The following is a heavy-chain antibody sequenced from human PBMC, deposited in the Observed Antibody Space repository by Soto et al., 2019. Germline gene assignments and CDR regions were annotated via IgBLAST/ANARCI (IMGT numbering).Heavy chain of an antibody. CDR3: TTDPSPAMIAVVTPDPFDY. Sequence: GGSLRLSCAASGFTFSNAWMSWVRQAPGKGLEWVGRIKSKTDGRTTDYAAPVKGRFTISRDDSKNTLYLQMNSLKTEDTAVYYCTTDPSPAMIAVVTPDPFDYWGQGTLVTVSS. CDR2: IKSKTDGRTT. J-gene: IGHJ4*02. D-gene: IGHD3-22*01. V-gene: IGHV3-15*01. CDR1: GFTFSNAW.